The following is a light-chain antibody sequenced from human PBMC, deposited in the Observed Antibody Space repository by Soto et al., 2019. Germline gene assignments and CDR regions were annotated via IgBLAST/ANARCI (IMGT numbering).Light chain of an antibody. CDR3: QQRSNWPWT. J-gene: IGKJ1*01. CDR2: DAS. Sequence: EIVMTQSPATLSVSPVERATLSFRASPSVTSNLAWYQQALGQAPRLLIYDASNRAAGIPARFSGSGSGTDFTLTISSLEPEDFAVYYCQQRSNWPWTCGQGTKVDIK. CDR1: PSVTSN. V-gene: IGKV3-11*01.